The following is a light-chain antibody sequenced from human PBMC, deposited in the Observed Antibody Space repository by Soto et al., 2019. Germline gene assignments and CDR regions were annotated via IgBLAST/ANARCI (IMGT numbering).Light chain of an antibody. J-gene: IGKJ4*01. CDR1: QSVSSSY. V-gene: IGKV3-20*01. Sequence: EIVLTQSPGTLSLSPGERATLSCRASQSVSSSYLAWYQQKPGQAPRLLIYGASSRATGIPDRFSGSGSGTDVTLTISRLEPEDFAVYYCQQFVSSPITFGGGTKVEIK. CDR3: QQFVSSPIT. CDR2: GAS.